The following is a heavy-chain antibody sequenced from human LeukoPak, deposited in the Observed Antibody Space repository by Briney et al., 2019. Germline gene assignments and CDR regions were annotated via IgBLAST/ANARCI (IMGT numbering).Heavy chain of an antibody. CDR3: AEITMIRGFDY. Sequence: GGPLRLSCAASGFSFSSYGMSWVRQAPGKGLEWVSSISSSGSSTYYADSVKGRFTISRDNSKNTVYLQMNSLRAEDTAVYYCAEITMIRGFDYWGQGTLVTVSS. D-gene: IGHD3-10*01. J-gene: IGHJ4*02. CDR1: GFSFSSYG. V-gene: IGHV3-23*01. CDR2: ISSSGSST.